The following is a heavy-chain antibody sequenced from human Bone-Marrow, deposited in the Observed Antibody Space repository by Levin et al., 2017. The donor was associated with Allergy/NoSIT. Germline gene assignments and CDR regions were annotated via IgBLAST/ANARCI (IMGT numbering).Heavy chain of an antibody. CDR3: ARDGTFNSWHAGWFDP. Sequence: SETLSLTCTVSGGSINNTNHYWSWIRQPAGKGLEWIGRMFAGGAATYNRSLRSRVTISIDTSKNQLSLKLTSVTAADTSVYYCARDGTFNSWHAGWFDPWGQGNLVTVSS. CDR1: GGSINNTNHY. V-gene: IGHV4-61*02. CDR2: MFAGGAA. D-gene: IGHD6-13*01. J-gene: IGHJ5*02.